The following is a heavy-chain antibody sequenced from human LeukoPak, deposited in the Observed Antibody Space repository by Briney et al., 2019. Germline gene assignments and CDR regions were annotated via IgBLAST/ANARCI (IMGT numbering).Heavy chain of an antibody. Sequence: PGGSLRLSCAASGFTFDDYAMQWVRQAPGKGLEWVSGISWNSGSIGYADSVKGRFTISRDNAKNSLYLQMNSLRAEDTALYYCAKDRPGPIDIWGQGTMVTVSS. J-gene: IGHJ3*02. CDR2: ISWNSGSI. V-gene: IGHV3-9*01. CDR3: AKDRPGPIDI. CDR1: GFTFDDYA.